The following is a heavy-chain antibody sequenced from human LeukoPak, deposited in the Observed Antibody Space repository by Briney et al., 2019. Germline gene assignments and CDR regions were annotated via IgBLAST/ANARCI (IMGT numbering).Heavy chain of an antibody. Sequence: SETLSLTCTVSGGSISSYYWSWIRQPPGKGLEWIGYIYYSGSTKYNPSLKSRVSISVDTSKNQFSLKLSSVAAADTAVYYCARGAGAGYNLQPFDYWGQGTLVTVSS. CDR1: GGSISSYY. J-gene: IGHJ4*02. CDR2: IYYSGST. V-gene: IGHV4-59*08. CDR3: ARGAGAGYNLQPFDY. D-gene: IGHD5-24*01.